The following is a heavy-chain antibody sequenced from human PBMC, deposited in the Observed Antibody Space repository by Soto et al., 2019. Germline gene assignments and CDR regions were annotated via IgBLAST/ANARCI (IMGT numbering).Heavy chain of an antibody. Sequence: LGLSSSDSGLELREYRSRWVRQLPGKGLVWISRINAEGSSTIYADSVKGRFTVSRDNAKNTLYLQMNSLRAEDTAVYYCVRDQSVAGPTTLFDPWGQGSLVTVSS. J-gene: IGHJ5*02. D-gene: IGHD6-19*01. CDR3: VRDQSVAGPTTLFDP. CDR1: GLELREYR. V-gene: IGHV3-74*01. CDR2: INAEGSST.